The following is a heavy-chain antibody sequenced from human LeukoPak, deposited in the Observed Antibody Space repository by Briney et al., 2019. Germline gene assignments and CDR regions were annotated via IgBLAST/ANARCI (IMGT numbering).Heavy chain of an antibody. CDR1: GFNFSSYG. J-gene: IGHJ4*02. D-gene: IGHD3-3*01. CDR2: IRHDGSNR. V-gene: IGHV3-30*02. CDR3: ARDWWSGYYDFDY. Sequence: PGGSLRLSCAASGFNFSSYGMHWVRQAPGKGLEWVAFIRHDGSNRYYADSVKGRFTISRDNSKNTLYLQMNSLRAEDTAVYYCARDWWSGYYDFDYWGQGTLVTVSS.